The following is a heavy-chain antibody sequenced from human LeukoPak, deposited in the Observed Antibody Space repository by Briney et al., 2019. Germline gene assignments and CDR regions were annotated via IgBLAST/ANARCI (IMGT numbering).Heavy chain of an antibody. CDR3: ARDSGWLRFDY. Sequence: VKPSETLSLTCTVSGGSVSPYYWGWIRQPPGKGLEWIGYIDNSGSTNYNPSLKSRVTMSLDTPKNQFSLKLSSVTAADTAVYYCARDSGWLRFDYWGQGTLVTVSS. D-gene: IGHD3-10*01. V-gene: IGHV4-59*02. CDR2: IDNSGST. J-gene: IGHJ4*02. CDR1: GGSVSPYY.